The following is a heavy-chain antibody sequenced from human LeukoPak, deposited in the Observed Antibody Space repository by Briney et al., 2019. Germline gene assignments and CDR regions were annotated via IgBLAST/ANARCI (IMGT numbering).Heavy chain of an antibody. V-gene: IGHV3-23*01. CDR2: IRGSGGST. J-gene: IGHJ5*02. CDR1: GFTFSSYA. CDR3: AKVDTIMGRTFDP. Sequence: GGSLRLSCAASGFTFSSYAMSWVRQAPGKGLEGVSAIRGSGGSTYYADSVKGRFTICRDNAKNSLYLQMNSLRAEDTAVYYCAKVDTIMGRTFDPWGQGTLVTVSS. D-gene: IGHD5-18*01.